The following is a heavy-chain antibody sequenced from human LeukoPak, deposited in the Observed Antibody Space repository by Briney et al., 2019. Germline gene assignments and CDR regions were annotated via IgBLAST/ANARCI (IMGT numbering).Heavy chain of an antibody. D-gene: IGHD7-27*01. Sequence: SETLSLACAVSGGSFSGYDWSWIRQPPGKGLEGIGEINESGRTNYNPSLESRVSISADPSKDQFSLNLKSVTAADTAVYFCARGLYWGSAGSGICYMDVRGNGTTVTVSS. CDR1: GGSFSGYD. J-gene: IGHJ6*03. CDR3: ARGLYWGSAGSGICYMDV. V-gene: IGHV4-34*01. CDR2: INESGRT.